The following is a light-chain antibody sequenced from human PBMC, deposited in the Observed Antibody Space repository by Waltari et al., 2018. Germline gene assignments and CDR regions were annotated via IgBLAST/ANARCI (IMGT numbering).Light chain of an antibody. J-gene: IGKJ1*01. CDR2: GIF. V-gene: IGKV3-20*01. Sequence: VLTQSPGTLSLSPGERATLSCRTSQSVSRALAWYQQKPGQAPRLLIYGIFNRATGIPDRFSGSGSGTDFSLTISRLEPEDFAVYYCQHYVMLPVTFGQGT. CDR3: QHYVMLPVT. CDR1: QSVSRA.